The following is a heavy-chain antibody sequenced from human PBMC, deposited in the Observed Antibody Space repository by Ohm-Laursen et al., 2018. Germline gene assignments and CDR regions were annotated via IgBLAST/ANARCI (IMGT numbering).Heavy chain of an antibody. V-gene: IGHV4-4*07. Sequence: GTLSLTCFVSGDSINNYYWSWIRQPAGKGLEWIGRMYATGSSNYNPSLNSRVTMSVDTSRNQFSLKLTSVTAADTAVYYCAVSEVRYSFTYLADFWGQGTLVTVPS. D-gene: IGHD3-9*01. CDR1: GDSINNYY. J-gene: IGHJ4*02. CDR2: MYATGSS. CDR3: AVSEVRYSFTYLADF.